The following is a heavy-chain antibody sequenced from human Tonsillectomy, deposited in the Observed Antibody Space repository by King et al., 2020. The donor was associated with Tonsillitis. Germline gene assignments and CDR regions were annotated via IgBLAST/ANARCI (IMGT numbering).Heavy chain of an antibody. Sequence: VQLVESGGGLVQPGGSLRLSCAASGFTFSSYAMSWVRQAPGKGLEWVSTISGSGGSPYYADSVKGRFTISRDNSKNTLYLQMNSLRAEDTAVYYCAKGGETMWYCSGGSCYPFDYWGQGTLVTVSS. CDR3: AKGGETMWYCSGGSCYPFDY. CDR2: ISGSGGSP. CDR1: GFTFSSYA. J-gene: IGHJ4*02. V-gene: IGHV3-23*04. D-gene: IGHD2-15*01.